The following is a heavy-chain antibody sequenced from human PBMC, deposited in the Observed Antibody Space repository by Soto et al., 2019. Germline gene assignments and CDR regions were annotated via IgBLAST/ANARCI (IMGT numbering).Heavy chain of an antibody. J-gene: IGHJ4*02. CDR1: GFMFSNHG. CDR2: IWSDGNNR. Sequence: GGSLRLSCAASGFMFSNHGMHWVRQAPGKGLEWVAVIWSDGNNRYYADSVKGRFTISRDNSKNTVYLQMNSLRAEDTAVYYCAKARYSSSWDLNDYWGQGTLVTVSS. V-gene: IGHV3-33*06. CDR3: AKARYSSSWDLNDY. D-gene: IGHD6-13*01.